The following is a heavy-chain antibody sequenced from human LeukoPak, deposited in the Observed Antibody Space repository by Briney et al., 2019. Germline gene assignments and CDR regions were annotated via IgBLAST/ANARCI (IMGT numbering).Heavy chain of an antibody. J-gene: IGHJ6*03. D-gene: IGHD3-3*01. CDR3: ARGDYDFWSGVYYYYMDV. CDR1: GGSFSGYY. CDR2: INHSGST. V-gene: IGHV4-34*01. Sequence: SETLSLTCAVYGGSFSGYYWSWIRQPPGKGLEWIGEINHSGSTNYNPYLTSRVTVSVDTSKNQFSLKLSSVTAADTAVYYCARGDYDFWSGVYYYYMDVWGKGTTVTVSS.